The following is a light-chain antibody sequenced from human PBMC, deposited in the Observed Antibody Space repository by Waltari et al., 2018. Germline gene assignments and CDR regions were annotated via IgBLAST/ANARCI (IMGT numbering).Light chain of an antibody. J-gene: IGKJ2*01. CDR3: MQGTHWPPVYT. CDR2: KVS. V-gene: IGKV2-30*01. Sequence: DVVLTQPPLSLPVTLRQPASISCRSSPSLVYSDGNTYSHRYLRTPGQAPGRLINKVSRRDSGVPDRFSGSRSGTDFILKISSVEAEDVGVYYCMQGTHWPPVYTFSQGTKLEIK. CDR1: PSLVYSDGNTY.